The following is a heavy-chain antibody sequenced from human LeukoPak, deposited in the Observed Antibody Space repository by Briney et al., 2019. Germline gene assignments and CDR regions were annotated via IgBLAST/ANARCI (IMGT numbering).Heavy chain of an antibody. CDR3: ARHVFNSQQSNFYYYYGMDV. CDR2: IYYSGST. Sequence: SETLSLTCTVSGGSISSYYWSWIRQPPGKGLEWIGYIYYSGSTNYNPSLKSRVTMSVDTSKNQFSLKLSSVTAADTAIYYCARHVFNSQQSNFYYYYGMDVWGQGTTVTVSS. J-gene: IGHJ6*02. D-gene: IGHD6-13*01. CDR1: GGSISSYY. V-gene: IGHV4-59*08.